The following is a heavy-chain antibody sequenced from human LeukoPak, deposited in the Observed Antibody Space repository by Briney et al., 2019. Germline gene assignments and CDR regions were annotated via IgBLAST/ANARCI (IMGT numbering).Heavy chain of an antibody. Sequence: GGPRSLPCQAPGFPFTTYPMTWSPRVPGRGRGWVPVIWYDGSTKYYADSVKGRLTISRDTSKNTLYLQMNSLRAEDTAVYYCARSLPDSSGYYYDYWGQGTLVTVSS. D-gene: IGHD3-22*01. J-gene: IGHJ4*02. CDR2: IWYDGSTK. V-gene: IGHV3-33*08. CDR3: ARSLPDSSGYYYDY. CDR1: GFPFTTYP.